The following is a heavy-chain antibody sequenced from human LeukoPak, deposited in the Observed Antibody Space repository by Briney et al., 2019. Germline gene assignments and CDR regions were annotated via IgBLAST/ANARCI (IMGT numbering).Heavy chain of an antibody. J-gene: IGHJ4*02. CDR3: ARQYYYGSGSYSFDY. V-gene: IGHV4-4*07. CDR1: GGSISSFY. Sequence: SETLSLTCTVSGGSISSFYWSWSRQPAGKGLEWIGRIYTSGSTNYNPSLKSRVTMSVDTSKNKFSLKLSSVTAADTAVYYCARQYYYGSGSYSFDYWGQGTLVTVSS. CDR2: IYTSGST. D-gene: IGHD3-10*01.